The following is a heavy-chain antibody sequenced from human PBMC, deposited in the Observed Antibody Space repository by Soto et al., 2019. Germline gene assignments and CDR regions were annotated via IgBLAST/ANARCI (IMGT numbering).Heavy chain of an antibody. CDR3: ARDWCHYGDYDHYYGMDV. J-gene: IGHJ6*02. D-gene: IGHD4-17*01. CDR1: ELTLTSYW. CDR2: ISSDGSRT. Sequence: DVQLVESGGDIVQPGGSLRLSCVASELTLTSYWMHWVRQDPGKGLVWVSQISSDGSRTNYADSVKGRFTISRDNAKNTLYLQMNSLRVEDTAVYYCARDWCHYGDYDHYYGMDVWGQGTTVTVSS. V-gene: IGHV3-74*01.